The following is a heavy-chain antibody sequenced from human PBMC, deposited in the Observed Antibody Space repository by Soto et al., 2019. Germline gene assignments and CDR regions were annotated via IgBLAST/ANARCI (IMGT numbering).Heavy chain of an antibody. D-gene: IGHD3-3*01. CDR3: ASVTKLFGIINVFDY. Sequence: SETLSLTCNFSVGSINSACYYWSLIRQDPGKDLEWIGYSFYSGRTYYNPSLKSRVTISIGTSKTQFSLKLSSVTAAATAAYYCASVTKLFGIINVFDYWGQGTLVNVFS. J-gene: IGHJ4*02. CDR2: SFYSGRT. V-gene: IGHV4-31*03. CDR1: VGSINSACYY.